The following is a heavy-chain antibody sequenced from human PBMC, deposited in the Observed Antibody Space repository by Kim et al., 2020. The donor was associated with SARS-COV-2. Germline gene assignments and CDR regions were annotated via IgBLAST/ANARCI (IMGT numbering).Heavy chain of an antibody. Sequence: SETLSLTCAVYGGSFSGYYWSWIRQPPGKGLEWIGEINHSGSTNYNPSLKSRVTISVDTSKNQFSLKLSSVTAADTAVYYCARGAPNGMDVWGQGTTVTVSS. J-gene: IGHJ6*02. CDR3: ARGAPNGMDV. V-gene: IGHV4-34*01. CDR2: INHSGST. CDR1: GGSFSGYY.